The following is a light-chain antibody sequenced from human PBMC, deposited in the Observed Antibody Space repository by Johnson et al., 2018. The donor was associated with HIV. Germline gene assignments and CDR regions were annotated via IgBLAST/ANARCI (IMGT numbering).Light chain of an antibody. CDR1: SSDIGKNY. CDR2: DNN. J-gene: IGLJ1*01. Sequence: QAVLTQPPSVSAAPGQKVTISCSGSSSDIGKNYVSWYQQVPGTAPKLLIYDNNERPSGIPDRFSGSKSGTSATLGITGLPTGDEADYYCGTWDSSLTVYVFGTGTKVTVL. V-gene: IGLV1-51*01. CDR3: GTWDSSLTVYV.